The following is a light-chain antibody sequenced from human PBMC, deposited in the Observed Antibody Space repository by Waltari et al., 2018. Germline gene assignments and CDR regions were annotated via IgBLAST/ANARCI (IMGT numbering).Light chain of an antibody. CDR3: QHYVRLPAT. J-gene: IGKJ1*01. Sequence: EIVLTQSPGTLSLPPGERATLSCRASQSVSRTLAWYQQKPGQAPRLLIFGASNRATGIPDRFSGSGSGTDFSLIITRLEPEDSAMYYCQHYVRLPATFDQGTKVEIK. CDR1: QSVSRT. V-gene: IGKV3-20*01. CDR2: GAS.